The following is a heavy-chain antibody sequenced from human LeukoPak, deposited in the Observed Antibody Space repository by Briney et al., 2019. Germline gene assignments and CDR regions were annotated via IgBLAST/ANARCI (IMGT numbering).Heavy chain of an antibody. Sequence: PGGSLRLSCAASGFTFSNHAMTWVRQAPEKGLEWVSSININGDSTYYADSVKGRFTISRDNSKNTLYLQMNSLRVEDTAVYYCAKEIRPNDSWGQGTLVTVSS. J-gene: IGHJ4*02. CDR2: ININGDST. V-gene: IGHV3-23*01. CDR1: GFTFSNHA. D-gene: IGHD6-6*01. CDR3: AKEIRPNDS.